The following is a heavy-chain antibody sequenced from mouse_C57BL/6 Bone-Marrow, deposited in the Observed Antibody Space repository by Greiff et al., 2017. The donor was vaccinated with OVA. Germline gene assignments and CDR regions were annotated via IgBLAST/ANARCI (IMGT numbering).Heavy chain of an antibody. CDR3: ARRGGYDRSWFAD. CDR2: IHPNSGST. V-gene: IGHV1-64*01. J-gene: IGHJ3*01. Sequence: QVQLQQSGAELMKPGASVKLSCKATGYTFTSYWMHWVKQRPGQGLEWIGMIHPNSGSTNYNEKFKSKATLTVDKSSSTAYRQLSSLTSEDSAVYYCARRGGYDRSWFADWGQGTLVTVSA. CDR1: GYTFTSYW. D-gene: IGHD2-2*01.